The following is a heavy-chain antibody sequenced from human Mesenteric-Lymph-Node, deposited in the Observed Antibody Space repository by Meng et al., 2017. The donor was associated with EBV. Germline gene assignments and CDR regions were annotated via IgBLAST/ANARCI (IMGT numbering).Heavy chain of an antibody. J-gene: IGHJ4*02. Sequence: EVQMVTSGGGLVKPGGSLRLSCAASGFTFSKNGINWVRQTPGKGLEWVSSIDSGSSYIYYADSVKGRFTISRDNARNSLYLQMNSLRAEDTAVYYCARDVTSGSSIDWGQGTLVTVAS. V-gene: IGHV3-21*01. CDR3: ARDVTSGSSID. CDR2: IDSGSSYI. D-gene: IGHD1-26*01. CDR1: GFTFSKNG.